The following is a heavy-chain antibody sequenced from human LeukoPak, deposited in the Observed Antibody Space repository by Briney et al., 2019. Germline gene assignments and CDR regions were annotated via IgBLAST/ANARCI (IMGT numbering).Heavy chain of an antibody. Sequence: PGGSLRLSCAASGFTFSSYAMSWVRQAPGKGLEWVSAISGSGGSTYYADSVKGRFTISRDNSKKTLYLQKNSLRAEDTAVYYCAKALLGYCSGGSCSLFDYWGQGTLVTVSS. J-gene: IGHJ4*02. CDR1: GFTFSSYA. CDR3: AKALLGYCSGGSCSLFDY. D-gene: IGHD2-15*01. CDR2: ISGSGGST. V-gene: IGHV3-23*01.